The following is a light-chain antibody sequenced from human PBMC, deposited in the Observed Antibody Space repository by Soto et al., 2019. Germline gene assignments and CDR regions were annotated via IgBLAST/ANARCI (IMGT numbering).Light chain of an antibody. J-gene: IGKJ1*01. CDR3: QQRSSWPVT. V-gene: IGKV3-11*01. CDR1: QSVSSY. CDR2: DAS. Sequence: EIVLTQSPGTLSLSPGERATLSCRASQSVSSYLAWYQQKPGQAPRLLIYDASTRATGISARFSGSGSGTDFTLTISSLEPEDFAVYYCQQRSSWPVTLGQGTRVEVK.